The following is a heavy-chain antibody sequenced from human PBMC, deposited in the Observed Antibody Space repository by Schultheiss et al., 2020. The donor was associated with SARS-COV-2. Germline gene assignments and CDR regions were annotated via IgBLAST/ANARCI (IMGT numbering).Heavy chain of an antibody. Sequence: SETLSLTCTVSGGSVSSGNYYWSWIRQPPGKGLEWIGYISYSGGTNYNPSLKSRVTVSVDTSKSQFSLKLSSVIAADTAVYYCARDGISTILDVWGQGTTVTVSS. CDR3: ARDGISTILDV. J-gene: IGHJ6*02. CDR2: ISYSGGT. V-gene: IGHV4-61*01. CDR1: GGSVSSGNYY. D-gene: IGHD5/OR15-5a*01.